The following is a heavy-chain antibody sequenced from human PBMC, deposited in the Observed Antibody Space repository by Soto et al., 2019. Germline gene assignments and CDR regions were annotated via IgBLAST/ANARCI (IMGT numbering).Heavy chain of an antibody. D-gene: IGHD2-2*01. V-gene: IGHV1-8*01. Sequence: ASVKVSCKASGYTFTSYDINWVRQATGQGLEWMGWMNPNSGNTGYAQKFQGRVTMTRNTSISTAYMELSSLRSEDTAVYYCARDSFVPAATNYYYYNYMDVWGKGTTVTVSS. CDR1: GYTFTSYD. CDR2: MNPNSGNT. CDR3: ARDSFVPAATNYYYYNYMDV. J-gene: IGHJ6*03.